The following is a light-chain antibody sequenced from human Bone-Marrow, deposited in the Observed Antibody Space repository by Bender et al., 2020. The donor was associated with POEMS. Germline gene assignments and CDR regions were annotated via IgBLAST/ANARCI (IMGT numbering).Light chain of an antibody. J-gene: IGLJ3*02. CDR1: SSDVGSSDL. V-gene: IGLV2-23*01. CDR3: STWDDRLNAWL. CDR2: EGT. Sequence: QSALTQPASVSGSPGQSITISCTGTSSDVGSSDLVTWYQQHPGKAPKLMIYEGTKRPSGVANRFSGSKSGSTASLAISGLQSEDAADYYCSTWDDRLNAWLFGGGTKLTVL.